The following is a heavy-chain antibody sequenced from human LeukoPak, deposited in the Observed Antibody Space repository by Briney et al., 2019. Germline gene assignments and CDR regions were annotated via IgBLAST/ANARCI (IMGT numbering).Heavy chain of an antibody. CDR1: GFTFSSYS. CDR3: AKGGVTRGSYYYYYGMDV. CDR2: ISSSSSYI. J-gene: IGHJ6*02. Sequence: GGSLRLSCAASGFTFSSYSMNWVRQAPGKGLEWVSSISSSSSYIYYADSVKGRFTISRDNSKNTLYLQMNSLRAEDTAVYYCAKGGVTRGSYYYYYGMDVWGQGTTVTVSS. D-gene: IGHD3-16*01. V-gene: IGHV3-21*04.